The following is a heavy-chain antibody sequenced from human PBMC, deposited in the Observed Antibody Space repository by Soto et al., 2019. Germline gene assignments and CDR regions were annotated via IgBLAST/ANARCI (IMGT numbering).Heavy chain of an antibody. CDR1: AYSMNSSQW. D-gene: IGHD1-20*01. J-gene: IGHJ4*02. V-gene: IGHV4-28*01. CDR3: ARTVTGSSFDY. CDR2: IYYNGST. Sequence: SETLSLTCAVSAYSMNSSQWLGWIRRPPGKGLEWIGYIYYNGSTYYNPSLKSRVTMSVDRSKNQFSLKLSSVTAVDTAVYFCARTVTGSSFDYWGQGTLVTVSS.